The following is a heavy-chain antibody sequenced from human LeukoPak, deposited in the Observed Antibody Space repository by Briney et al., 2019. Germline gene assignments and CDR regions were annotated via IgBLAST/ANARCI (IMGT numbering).Heavy chain of an antibody. D-gene: IGHD3-16*01. CDR2: IYYSGST. J-gene: IGHJ6*02. CDR3: ARALRGRPV. Sequence: SETLSLTCTVSGGSSSSGDYFWNWIRQTPGKGLEWIGYIYYSGSTYYNPSLRSRVSISVDTSKNQFSLKLSSVTAADTAVYYCARALRGRPVWGQGTTVTVSS. CDR1: GGSSSSGDYF. V-gene: IGHV4-30-4*08.